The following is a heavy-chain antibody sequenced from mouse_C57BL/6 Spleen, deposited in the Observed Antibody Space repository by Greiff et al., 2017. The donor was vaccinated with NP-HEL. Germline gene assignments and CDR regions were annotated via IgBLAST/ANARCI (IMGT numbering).Heavy chain of an antibody. J-gene: IGHJ2*01. D-gene: IGHD1-1*01. CDR3: ARSGQITTVVAPFDD. Sequence: QVQLQQPGAELVKPGASVKLSCKASGYTFTSYWMHWVKQRPGQGLEWIGMIHPNSGSTNYNEKFKSKATLTVDKSSSTAYMQLSSLTSEDSAVDYCARSGQITTVVAPFDDWGKGTTLTVSS. V-gene: IGHV1-64*01. CDR1: GYTFTSYW. CDR2: IHPNSGST.